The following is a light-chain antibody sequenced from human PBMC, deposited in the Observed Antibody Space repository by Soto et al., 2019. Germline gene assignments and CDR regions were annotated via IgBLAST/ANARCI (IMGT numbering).Light chain of an antibody. V-gene: IGLV4-69*01. Sequence: QLVLTQSPSASASLGASVKLTCTLSSGLSSYAIAWHQHQPKKGPRYLMKVNRDGSHTKGDGIPDRFSGSSSGAERYLTISSLQSEDEADYYCQTWGTGIVVFGGGTKLTVL. CDR2: VNRDGSH. CDR1: SGLSSYA. J-gene: IGLJ2*01. CDR3: QTWGTGIVV.